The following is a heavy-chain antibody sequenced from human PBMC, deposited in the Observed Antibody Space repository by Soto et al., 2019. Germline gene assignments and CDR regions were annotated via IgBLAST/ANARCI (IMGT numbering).Heavy chain of an antibody. D-gene: IGHD3-10*01. CDR2: IYYLGST. Sequence: PSETVSLTCSVSGGSMSEYFWSWIRQSPGKGLEWIGYIYYLGSTDYNPSLKSRVTISVDTSKRQFSLRLTSVTAADTAVYYCARDGYDGSGSPYPAYWGPGTQVTVSS. CDR1: GGSMSEYF. CDR3: ARDGYDGSGSPYPAY. J-gene: IGHJ4*02. V-gene: IGHV4-59*01.